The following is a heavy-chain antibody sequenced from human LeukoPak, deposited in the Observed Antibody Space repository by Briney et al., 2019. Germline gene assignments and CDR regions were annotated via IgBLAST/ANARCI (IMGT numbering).Heavy chain of an antibody. J-gene: IGHJ4*02. Sequence: PSETLSLTCAVSGGSISSYYWSWIRQPPGKGLEWIGYIYYSGSTNYNPSLKSRVTISVGTSKNQLSLKLSSVTAADTAVYYCARHAPSMVRGVITPYFDYWGQGTLVTVSS. CDR2: IYYSGST. D-gene: IGHD3-10*01. CDR1: GGSISSYY. CDR3: ARHAPSMVRGVITPYFDY. V-gene: IGHV4-59*08.